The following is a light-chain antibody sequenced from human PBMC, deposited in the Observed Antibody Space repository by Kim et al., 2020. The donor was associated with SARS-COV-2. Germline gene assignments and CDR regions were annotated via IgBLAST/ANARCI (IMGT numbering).Light chain of an antibody. Sequence: QRLSISCSGSTSNIETNTVNWYQQLPGAAPKLLIHTNNQRPSGVPDRFSGSRFGTSASLTISGLQSEDEADYFCAAWDDSPDGYVVFGGGTQLTVL. CDR3: AAWDDSPDGYVV. V-gene: IGLV1-44*01. CDR2: TNN. J-gene: IGLJ2*01. CDR1: TSNIETNT.